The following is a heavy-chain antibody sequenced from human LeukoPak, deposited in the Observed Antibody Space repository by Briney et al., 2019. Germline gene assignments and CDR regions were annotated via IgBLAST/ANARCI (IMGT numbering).Heavy chain of an antibody. J-gene: IGHJ4*02. CDR3: AARDYNILTGSDDY. D-gene: IGHD3-9*01. CDR1: GGSFSGYY. Sequence: SETLSLTCAVYGGSFSGYYWSWIRQPPGKGLEWIGEISHSGSTNYNPSLKTRVTISVDTSKNQFSLKLTSVTAADTAVYYCAARDYNILTGSDDYWGQGTLVTVSS. CDR2: ISHSGST. V-gene: IGHV4-34*01.